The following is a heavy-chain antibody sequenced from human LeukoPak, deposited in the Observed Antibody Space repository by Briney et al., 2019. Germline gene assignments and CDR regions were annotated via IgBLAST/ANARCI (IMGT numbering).Heavy chain of an antibody. CDR1: GDSVSSNSVA. J-gene: IGHJ4*02. CDR3: AGMSKGALAY. CDR2: IYYRSKWNN. Sequence: SQTLSLTCAISGDSVSSNSVAWNWIRQSPSRGLEWLGRIYYRSKWNNDYAVSVKGRITVNPDTSRNQFSLHLNSVTPEDTAVYYCAGMSKGALAYWGQGTLVTVSS. D-gene: IGHD3-10*01. V-gene: IGHV6-1*01.